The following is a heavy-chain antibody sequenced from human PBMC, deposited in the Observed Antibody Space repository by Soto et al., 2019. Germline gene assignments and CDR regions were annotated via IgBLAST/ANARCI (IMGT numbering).Heavy chain of an antibody. Sequence: SDTLSVTCTVSGGSISSYYWSWIRQPPGKGLEWIGYIYYSGSTNYNPSLKSRVTISLDTSKNQFSLKLSSVTAADTAVYYCARTYDGSGPNSGGYGFDIWGQGTMVTVSS. V-gene: IGHV4-59*01. CDR3: ARTYDGSGPNSGGYGFDI. CDR2: IYYSGST. J-gene: IGHJ3*02. D-gene: IGHD3-22*01. CDR1: GGSISSYY.